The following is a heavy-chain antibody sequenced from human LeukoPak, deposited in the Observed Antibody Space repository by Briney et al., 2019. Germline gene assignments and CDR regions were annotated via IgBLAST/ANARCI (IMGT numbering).Heavy chain of an antibody. CDR3: AAYHSRGYYRLFDY. D-gene: IGHD3-22*01. CDR2: IIGSGGST. J-gene: IGHJ4*02. V-gene: IGHV3-23*01. Sequence: GSRSLSCPASGFTFISYAMSWVRQAPGKGLEWVSAIIGSGGSTYYADSVKGRFTISRDKSKNTLYLQMNSLRTEDTAVYYCAAYHSRGYYRLFDYWGQGTLVTVSS. CDR1: GFTFISYA.